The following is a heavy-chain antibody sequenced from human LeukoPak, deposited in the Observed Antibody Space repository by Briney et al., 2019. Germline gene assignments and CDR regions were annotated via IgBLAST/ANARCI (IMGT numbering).Heavy chain of an antibody. J-gene: IGHJ3*02. CDR2: IYSGGST. V-gene: IGHV3-53*01. Sequence: PGGSLRLSCAASGFTVSSNYMSWVRQAPGKGLEWVSVIYSGGSTYYADSVKGRFTISRDNSKNTLYLQMNSLRAEDTAVYYCARPWAKWLVPDAFDIWGQGTMVTVSS. CDR3: ARPWAKWLVPDAFDI. D-gene: IGHD6-19*01. CDR1: GFTVSSNY.